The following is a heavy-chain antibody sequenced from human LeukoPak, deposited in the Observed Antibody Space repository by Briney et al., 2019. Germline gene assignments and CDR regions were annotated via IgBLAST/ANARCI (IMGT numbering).Heavy chain of an antibody. CDR2: ISGNNDNP. CDR3: ARDADDYGGNLGVFDY. D-gene: IGHD4-23*01. CDR1: GYTLTELS. V-gene: IGHV1-18*01. J-gene: IGHJ4*02. Sequence: ASVKVSCKVSGYTLTELSMHWVRQAPGKGLEWMGWISGNNDNPNYGQKFQGRLTVTTDSSTSTAYMELRNLRSDDTAIYYCARDADDYGGNLGVFDYWGQGTLVTVSS.